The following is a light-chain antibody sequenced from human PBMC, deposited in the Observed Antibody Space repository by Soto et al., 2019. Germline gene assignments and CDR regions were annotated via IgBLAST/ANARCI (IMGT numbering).Light chain of an antibody. CDR2: AAS. CDR1: QSVGSS. V-gene: IGKV3-11*01. J-gene: IGKJ1*01. Sequence: EIVLTQSPATLSLSPGERATLSCRASQSVGSSLAWYQLKLGQAPRLLIYAASDRATGIPGRVSGSVSGTDFTLIISSLEPEDFAFYYCQQGSTWPWTFGQGTKVEIK. CDR3: QQGSTWPWT.